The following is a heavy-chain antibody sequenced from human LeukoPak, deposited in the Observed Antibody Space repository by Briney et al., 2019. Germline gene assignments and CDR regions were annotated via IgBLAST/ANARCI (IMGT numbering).Heavy chain of an antibody. V-gene: IGHV4-31*03. D-gene: IGHD1/OR15-1a*01. CDR3: ARELGITGTYYFDY. Sequence: SETLSLTCTVSGGSISNGGYYWSWIRQHPGKGLEWIGYIYYSGSTYYNPSLKSRVTISVDTSKNQFSLKLSSVTAADTAVYYCARELGITGTYYFDYWGQGTLVTVSS. CDR1: GGSISNGGYY. CDR2: IYYSGST. J-gene: IGHJ4*02.